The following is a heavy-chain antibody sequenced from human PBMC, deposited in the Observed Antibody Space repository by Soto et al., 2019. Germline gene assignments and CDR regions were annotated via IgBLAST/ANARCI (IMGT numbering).Heavy chain of an antibody. CDR2: IYYSGST. CDR1: GGSISSYY. CDR3: ARYVAGTLDYYYYGMDV. V-gene: IGHV4-59*01. J-gene: IGHJ6*02. Sequence: SETLSLTCTVSGGSISSYYWSWIRQPPGKGLEWIGYIYYSGSTNYNPSLKSRVTISVDTSKNQFSLKLSSVTAADTAVYYCARYVAGTLDYYYYGMDVWGQGTTVTV. D-gene: IGHD6-19*01.